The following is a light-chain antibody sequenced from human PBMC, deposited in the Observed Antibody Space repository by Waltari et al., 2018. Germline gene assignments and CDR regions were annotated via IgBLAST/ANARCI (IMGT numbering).Light chain of an antibody. CDR2: EVS. CDR3: ISFTNTKTLV. V-gene: IGLV2-14*01. J-gene: IGLJ2*01. Sequence: QSALTQPASVSGSPGQSITISCPGTSSDVGGFHYVSWYQHHPGKAPKLIIYEVSNRPSGISPRFSGSKSGNTASLTISGLQAEDEADYYCISFTNTKTLVFGGGTKLTVL. CDR1: SSDVGGFHY.